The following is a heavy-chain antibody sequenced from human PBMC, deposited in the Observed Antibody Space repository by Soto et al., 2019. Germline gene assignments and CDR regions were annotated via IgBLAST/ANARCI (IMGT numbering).Heavy chain of an antibody. CDR2: ISGSGGST. V-gene: IGHV3-23*01. J-gene: IGHJ4*02. CDR3: AKDPSSPAALPVYYFDY. CDR1: PYTFSSYA. D-gene: IGHD2-2*01. Sequence: GGCLRLSCAASPYTFSSYAMSWVRQPSGKDLEGVSAISGSGGSTYYADSVKGRFTNSGDNSKNTLYLQMNSLRADDTAVYYCAKDPSSPAALPVYYFDYWGQGTLVTVS.